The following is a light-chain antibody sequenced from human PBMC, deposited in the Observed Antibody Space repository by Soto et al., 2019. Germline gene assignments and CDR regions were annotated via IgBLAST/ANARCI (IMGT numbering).Light chain of an antibody. CDR3: QQSYAIYLT. J-gene: IGKJ4*01. CDR1: QSISAN. CDR2: AKS. V-gene: IGKV1-39*01. Sequence: DIQMTQSPSSLSASVGDRVSITCRASQSISANLNWFQKKPGRAPNLLIYAKSTLQSGVPSRFSGTRSGTDFTLTISTLKHEDSAADYCQQSYAIYLTFGGGTEEEIK.